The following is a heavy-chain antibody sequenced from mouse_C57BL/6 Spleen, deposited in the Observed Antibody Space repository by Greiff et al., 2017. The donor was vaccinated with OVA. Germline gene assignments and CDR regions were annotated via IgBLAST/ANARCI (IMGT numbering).Heavy chain of an antibody. D-gene: IGHD1-1*02. Sequence: QVQLQQSGAELVRPGASVKLSCKASGYTFTDYYINWVKQRPGQGLEWIARIYPGSGNTYYNEKFKGKATLTAEKSSSTAYMQLSSLTSEDSAVYFCARGVDYAMDYWGQGTSVTVSS. CDR1: GYTFTDYY. J-gene: IGHJ4*01. CDR3: ARGVDYAMDY. V-gene: IGHV1-76*01. CDR2: IYPGSGNT.